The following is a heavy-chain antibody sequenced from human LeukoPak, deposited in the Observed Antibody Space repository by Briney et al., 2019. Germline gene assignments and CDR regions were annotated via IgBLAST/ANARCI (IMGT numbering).Heavy chain of an antibody. J-gene: IGHJ4*02. V-gene: IGHV3-30*18. CDR3: AKDGSGSYYSGGFDY. D-gene: IGHD3-10*01. Sequence: PGRSLRLSCAASGFTFFSSYGMHWVRQAPGKGLEWVAVISHDGSDKYYVDSVKGRFTISRDNSKNTLYLQMNTLRTEDTAVYYCAKDGSGSYYSGGFDYWGQGALVTVPS. CDR2: ISHDGSDK. CDR1: GFTFFSSYG.